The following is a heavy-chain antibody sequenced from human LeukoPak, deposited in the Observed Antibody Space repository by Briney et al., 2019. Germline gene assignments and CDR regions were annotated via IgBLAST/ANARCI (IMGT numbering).Heavy chain of an antibody. CDR1: GFTFSSYA. D-gene: IGHD3-22*01. V-gene: IGHV3-21*01. CDR2: ISSSSSYI. J-gene: IGHJ4*02. Sequence: GGSLRLSCAASGFTFSSYAMHWVRQAPGKGLEWVSSISSSSSYIYYADSVKGRFTISRDNAKNSLYLQMNSLRAEDTAVYYCARDRDSSGHFDYWGQGTLVTVSS. CDR3: ARDRDSSGHFDY.